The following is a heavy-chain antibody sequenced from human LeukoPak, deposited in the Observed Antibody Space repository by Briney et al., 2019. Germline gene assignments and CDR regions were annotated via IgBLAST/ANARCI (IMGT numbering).Heavy chain of an antibody. CDR3: ARSILPAANAIDY. V-gene: IGHV3-11*04. CDR2: MSSSGSTI. Sequence: GGSLRLSCAASGFTFSDYYMNWIRQAPGKGLEWISYMSSSGSTISYADSVTGRFTVSRGNAKNSLYLQMDSLRAEDTAVYYCARSILPAANAIDYWGQGTLLTVSS. J-gene: IGHJ4*02. CDR1: GFTFSDYY. D-gene: IGHD2-2*01.